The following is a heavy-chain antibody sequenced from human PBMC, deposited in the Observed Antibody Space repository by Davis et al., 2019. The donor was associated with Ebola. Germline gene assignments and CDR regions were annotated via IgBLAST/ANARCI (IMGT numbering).Heavy chain of an antibody. J-gene: IGHJ4*02. D-gene: IGHD2-21*01. CDR2: IKQDGSEK. CDR3: AKDWGGPFDY. Sequence: GGSLRLSCAASGFTFSSYWMSWVRQAPGKGLEWVANIKQDGSEKYYVDSVKGRFTISRDNSKNTLYLQMNSLRAEDTAVYYCAKDWGGPFDYWGQGTLVTVSS. V-gene: IGHV3-7*01. CDR1: GFTFSSYW.